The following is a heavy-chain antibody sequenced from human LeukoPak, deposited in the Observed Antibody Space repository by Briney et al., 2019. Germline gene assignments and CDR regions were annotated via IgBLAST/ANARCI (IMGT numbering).Heavy chain of an antibody. CDR2: IDPSGSA. D-gene: IGHD3-9*01. V-gene: IGHV4-59*01. CDR3: ARDHWLFSSKTWYYYGMDV. CDR1: GGSISPYY. Sequence: PSQTLSLTCVVSGGSISPYYWSWIRQSPGKGLEWIGYIDPSGSASYNPSLKSRVTIFVDTSKNLFSLILTSVSASDTAIYYCARDHWLFSSKTWYYYGMDVWGQGTTVTVSS. J-gene: IGHJ6*02.